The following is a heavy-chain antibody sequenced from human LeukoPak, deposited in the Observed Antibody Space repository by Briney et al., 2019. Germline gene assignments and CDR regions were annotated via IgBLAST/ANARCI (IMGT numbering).Heavy chain of an antibody. Sequence: PGGSLRLSCAASGFTVSNDYMSWVRQAPGKGLEWVSIIYSGGTTYYADSVKGRFTISRDNSKNTLYLQMNSLRAEDTAVYYCAILRGYSYGYLDYWGQGTLVTVSS. CDR2: IYSGGTT. CDR3: AILRGYSYGYLDY. D-gene: IGHD5-18*01. CDR1: GFTVSNDY. V-gene: IGHV3-53*05. J-gene: IGHJ4*02.